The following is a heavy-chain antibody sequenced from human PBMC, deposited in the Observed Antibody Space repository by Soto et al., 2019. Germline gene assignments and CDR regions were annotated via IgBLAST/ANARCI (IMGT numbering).Heavy chain of an antibody. CDR1: GFTFSSYE. D-gene: IGHD6-19*01. CDR2: ISSSGSTI. Sequence: LRLSCAASGFTFSSYEMNWVRQAPGKGLEWVSYISSSGSTIYYADSVKGRFTISRDNAKNSLYLQMNSLRAEDTAVYYCARGRIAVAGTPNHWGQGTLVTVSS. CDR3: ARGRIAVAGTPNH. J-gene: IGHJ5*02. V-gene: IGHV3-48*03.